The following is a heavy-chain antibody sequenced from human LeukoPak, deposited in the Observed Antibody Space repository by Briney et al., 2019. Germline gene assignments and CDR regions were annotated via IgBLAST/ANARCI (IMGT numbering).Heavy chain of an antibody. J-gene: IGHJ4*02. Sequence: NTGGSLRLSCAASGFTFSDYYMTWIRQAPGKGLEWVSYISSSGTTIYYADSVKGRFTISRDNAENSLYLQMNSLRAEDTAVYYCARDGYDFWSGYYYFDYWGQGTLVTASS. CDR1: GFTFSDYY. CDR3: ARDGYDFWSGYYYFDY. CDR2: ISSSGTTI. V-gene: IGHV3-11*04. D-gene: IGHD3-3*01.